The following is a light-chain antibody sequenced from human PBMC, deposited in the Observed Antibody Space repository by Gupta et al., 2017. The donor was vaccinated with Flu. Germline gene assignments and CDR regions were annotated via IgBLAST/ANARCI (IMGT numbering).Light chain of an antibody. CDR1: RSVLCTSNNKSY. Sequence: VLPQAPASLAVSLGERATINCTSSRSVLCTSNNKSYLTWLQQKPGQRPKVLMYWASTRESGVPYRFSGSGSGTDFTLTISGLQAEDVAVYYGQQYYTAPWTFGQGTKVEIK. J-gene: IGKJ1*01. CDR2: WAS. CDR3: QQYYTAPWT. V-gene: IGKV4-1*01.